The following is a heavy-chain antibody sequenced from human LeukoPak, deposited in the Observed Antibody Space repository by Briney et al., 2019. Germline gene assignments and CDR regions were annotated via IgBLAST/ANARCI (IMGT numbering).Heavy chain of an antibody. CDR2: IYYSGST. V-gene: IGHV4-59*11. CDR3: ARLLYCSSTSCPPHFDY. J-gene: IGHJ4*02. CDR1: GGSISSHY. D-gene: IGHD2-2*01. Sequence: SETLSLTCTVSGGSISSHYWGWIRQPPGKGLEWIGYIYYSGSTNYNPSLKSRVTISVDTSKNQFSLKLSSVTAADTAVYYCARLLYCSSTSCPPHFDYWGQGTLVTASS.